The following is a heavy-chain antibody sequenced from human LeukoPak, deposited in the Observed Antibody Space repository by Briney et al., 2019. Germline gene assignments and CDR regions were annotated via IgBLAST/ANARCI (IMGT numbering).Heavy chain of an antibody. J-gene: IGHJ3*02. V-gene: IGHV4-39*07. Sequence: SETLSLTCTVSGGSISSSSYYWGWIRQPPGKGLEWIGSIYYRRSTYYNPSLKSRVTMSVDTSKNLFSLKLTSVTAADTAVYYCARALKYGSDDLDAYDIWGQGTMVTVSS. CDR3: ARALKYGSDDLDAYDI. CDR1: GGSISSSSYY. D-gene: IGHD5-12*01. CDR2: IYYRRST.